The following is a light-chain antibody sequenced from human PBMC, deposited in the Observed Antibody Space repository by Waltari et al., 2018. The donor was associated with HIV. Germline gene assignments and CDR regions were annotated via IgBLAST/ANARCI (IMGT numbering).Light chain of an antibody. CDR3: CSSAGRYTFV. V-gene: IGLV2-11*01. J-gene: IGLJ1*01. Sequence: QPPLTQSRSVSGSPGQSITISCTGTSNDVGAYNYVSWYQQHPGRAPKLLTFDLNRRPSGVPDRFSGSKSGNTASLTISGLQAEDEADYYCCSSAGRYTFVFGTGTKVTVL. CDR2: DLN. CDR1: SNDVGAYNY.